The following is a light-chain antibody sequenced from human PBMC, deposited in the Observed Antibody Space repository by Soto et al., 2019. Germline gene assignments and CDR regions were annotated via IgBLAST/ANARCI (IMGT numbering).Light chain of an antibody. Sequence: EIVMTQSPATLSVSPGERATLSCRASQSVNSNLAWYQQKTGQAPRLLIYGASTRATGIPARFSGSGSGTEFTLTISSQQSEDFAVYYCQQYNNWPRAFGQGTKVEIK. V-gene: IGKV3-15*01. CDR2: GAS. CDR1: QSVNSN. J-gene: IGKJ1*01. CDR3: QQYNNWPRA.